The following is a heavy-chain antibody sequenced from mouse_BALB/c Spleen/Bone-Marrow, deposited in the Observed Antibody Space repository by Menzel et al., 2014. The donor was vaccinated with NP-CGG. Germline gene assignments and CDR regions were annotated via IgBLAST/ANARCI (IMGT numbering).Heavy chain of an antibody. CDR1: GYTFTSYV. D-gene: IGHD2-4*01. Sequence: EVKLMESGPELVKPGASVKMSCKASGYTFTSYVMHWVKQKPGQGLEWIGYINPYNDGTKYNEKFKGKATLTSDKSSSTAYMELSSLTSEDSAVYYCTRGVYYDYDEGAMDYWGQGSSVTDSS. CDR3: TRGVYYDYDEGAMDY. V-gene: IGHV1-14*01. CDR2: INPYNDGT. J-gene: IGHJ4*01.